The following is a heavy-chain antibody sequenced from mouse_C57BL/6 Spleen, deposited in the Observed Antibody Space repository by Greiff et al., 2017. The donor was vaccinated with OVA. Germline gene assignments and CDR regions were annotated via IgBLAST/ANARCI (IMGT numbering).Heavy chain of an antibody. CDR3: ARGADGYLAY. D-gene: IGHD2-3*01. CDR2: IYPSDSET. Sequence: QVQLQQSGAELVRPGSSVKLSCKASGYTFTSYWMDWVKQRPGQGLEWIGNIYPSDSETHYNQKFKDKATLTVDKSSSTAYMQLSSLTSEDSAVYYCARGADGYLAYWGQGTLVTVSA. CDR1: GYTFTSYW. J-gene: IGHJ3*01. V-gene: IGHV1-61*01.